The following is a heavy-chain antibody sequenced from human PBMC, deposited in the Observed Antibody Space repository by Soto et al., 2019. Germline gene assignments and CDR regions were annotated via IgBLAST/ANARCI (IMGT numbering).Heavy chain of an antibody. CDR1: GFTFSDYT. CDR2: IFGTGGGI. V-gene: IGHV3-23*01. J-gene: IGHJ3*01. CDR3: AKDLIARNGIWAPPDL. D-gene: IGHD2-8*01. Sequence: GGSLRLSCEASGFTFSDYTMNCVRQIPGKGLQWVSGIFGTGGGIQYADSVRGRFTVSRDNSKNTVYLQMDSLRVEDTAVYYCAKDLIARNGIWAPPDLWGQGTEVNVSS.